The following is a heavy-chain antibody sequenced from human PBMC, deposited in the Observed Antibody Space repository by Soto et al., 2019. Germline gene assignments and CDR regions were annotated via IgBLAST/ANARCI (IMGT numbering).Heavy chain of an antibody. D-gene: IGHD3-10*01. J-gene: IGHJ5*02. CDR3: ARVLRGVVNWFDP. Sequence: HLVQSGPEVKKPGASVTVSCKTSGDTFTNFGLSWVRQAPGQGLEWMGWIATYNSNKNYAQKFQGRLTLTTDTSTSTGYMERKSLKYDDTAVYYCARVLRGVVNWFDPWGQGTLVTVSS. CDR1: GDTFTNFG. CDR2: IATYNSNK. V-gene: IGHV1-18*01.